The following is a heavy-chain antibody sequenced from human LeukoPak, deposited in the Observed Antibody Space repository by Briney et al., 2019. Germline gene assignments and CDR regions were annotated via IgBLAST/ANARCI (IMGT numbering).Heavy chain of an antibody. CDR3: AKGGGSGYSFDY. Sequence: PGGSLRLSCAASGFTFSSYSMNWVRQAPGKGLEWVSFISTSSSYIYYADSVKGRFTISRDNSKNTLYLQMNSLRAEDTAVYYCAKGGGSGYSFDYWGQGTLVTVSS. CDR2: ISTSSSYI. CDR1: GFTFSSYS. J-gene: IGHJ4*02. D-gene: IGHD6-19*01. V-gene: IGHV3-21*04.